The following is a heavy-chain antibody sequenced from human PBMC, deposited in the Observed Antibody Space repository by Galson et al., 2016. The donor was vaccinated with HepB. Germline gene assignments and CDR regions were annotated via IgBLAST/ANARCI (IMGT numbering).Heavy chain of an antibody. CDR1: GFTFDNYA. V-gene: IGHV3-53*01. Sequence: SLRLSCAASGFTFDNYAMSWVRQAPGKGLELVSLIYSSGNTWYADSVKGRFTISRDNPKNTLYLQMNSLRAEDTAVYYCARDNGVWGQGTLVTVSS. CDR3: ARDNGV. D-gene: IGHD2-8*01. J-gene: IGHJ4*02. CDR2: IYSSGNT.